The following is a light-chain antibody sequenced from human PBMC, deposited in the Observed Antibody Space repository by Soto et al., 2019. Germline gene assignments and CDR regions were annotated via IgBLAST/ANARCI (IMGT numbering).Light chain of an antibody. CDR2: KAS. J-gene: IGKJ1*01. CDR3: QHYNSYSEA. Sequence: DIQMTQSPSTFSRSXPDRVTITXXASQTISSWLAWYQQKPGKAPKLLIYKASTLKSGVPSRFSGSGSGTEFTLTISSLQPDDFATYYCQHYNSYSEAFGQGTKVDI. CDR1: QTISSW. V-gene: IGKV1-5*03.